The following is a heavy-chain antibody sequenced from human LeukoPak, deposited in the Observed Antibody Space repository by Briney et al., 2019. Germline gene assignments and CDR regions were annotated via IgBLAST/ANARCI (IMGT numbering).Heavy chain of an antibody. CDR2: IYYSGST. CDR3: ARRGDYGDYVWFY. D-gene: IGHD4-17*01. CDR1: GGSISSSSYY. V-gene: IGHV4-39*01. Sequence: PSETLSLTCTVSGGSISSSSYYWDWIRQPPGKGLEWIGTIYYSGSTYYNPSLKSRVTISVDTSKNRFSLKLTSVTAADTAFYYCARRGDYGDYVWFYWGQGTLVTVSS. J-gene: IGHJ4*02.